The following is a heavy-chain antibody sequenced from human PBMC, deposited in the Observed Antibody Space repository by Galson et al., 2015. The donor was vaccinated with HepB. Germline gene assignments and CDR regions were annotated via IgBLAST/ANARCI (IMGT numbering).Heavy chain of an antibody. CDR2: IRYDGSNK. Sequence: SLRLSCAASGFTFSSYGMHWVRQAPGKGLEWVAFIRYDGSNKYYADSVKGRFTISRDNSKNTLYLQMNSLRAEDTAVYYCAKGGKGSWTLFDYWGQGTLVTVSS. CDR1: GFTFSSYG. J-gene: IGHJ4*02. CDR3: AKGGKGSWTLFDY. V-gene: IGHV3-30*02. D-gene: IGHD6-13*01.